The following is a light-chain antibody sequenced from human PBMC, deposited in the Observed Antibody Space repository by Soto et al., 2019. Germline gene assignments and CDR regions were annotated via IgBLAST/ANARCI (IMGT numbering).Light chain of an antibody. Sequence: QSVLTQPPSASGSPGQSVTISCTGTSSDVGGYNYVSWYQQHPGKAPKLMIYEVSKRPSGVPDRFSGSKSGNTASLTVSALQAEEVADSYCTSYAGINNLVFETGTKVPVL. V-gene: IGLV2-8*01. CDR2: EVS. J-gene: IGLJ1*01. CDR1: SSDVGGYNY. CDR3: TSYAGINNLV.